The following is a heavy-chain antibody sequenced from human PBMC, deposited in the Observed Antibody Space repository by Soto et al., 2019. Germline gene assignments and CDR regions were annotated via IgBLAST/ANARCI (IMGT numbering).Heavy chain of an antibody. CDR2: ISYDGSNK. V-gene: IGHV3-30*18. CDR3: AKDYSGESSDYYYGDYYYYGMDV. Sequence: PGGSLRLSCAASGFTFSSYGMHWVRQAPGKGLEWVAVISYDGSNKYYADSVKGRFTISRDNSKNTLYLQMNSLRAEDTAVYYCAKDYSGESSDYYYGDYYYYGMDVWGQGTTVTVSS. D-gene: IGHD3-22*01. CDR1: GFTFSSYG. J-gene: IGHJ6*02.